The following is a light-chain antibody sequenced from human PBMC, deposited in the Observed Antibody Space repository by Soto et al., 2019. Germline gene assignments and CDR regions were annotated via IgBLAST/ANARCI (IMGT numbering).Light chain of an antibody. Sequence: QAVVNQEPSFSVSPGGTVRITCGLSSGSDSTSHYPSWYQQTPGQPPRTLIYSTDTRSSGVPDRFSGSILGIKAALTITGAQADDESDYYCVLYKGGFWVFGGGTKLTVL. CDR1: SGSDSTSHY. J-gene: IGLJ3*02. V-gene: IGLV8-61*01. CDR3: VLYKGGFWV. CDR2: STD.